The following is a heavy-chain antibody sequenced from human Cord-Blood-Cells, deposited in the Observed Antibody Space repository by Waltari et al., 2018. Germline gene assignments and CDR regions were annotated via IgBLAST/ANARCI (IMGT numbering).Heavy chain of an antibody. D-gene: IGHD2-21*01. CDR3: ARDRHFVGLTDRIVDY. V-gene: IGHV6-1*01. Sequence: QVQLQQSGPGLVKPSQTLSLTCAIPGDSVSSNTAAWNWIRPPPSRGLEWLGRTYYRSKWYNDYAVSVKSRITINPDTSKNQFSLQLNSVTPEDTAVYYCARDRHFVGLTDRIVDYWGQGTLVTVSS. CDR1: GDSVSSNTAA. J-gene: IGHJ4*02. CDR2: TYYRSKWYN.